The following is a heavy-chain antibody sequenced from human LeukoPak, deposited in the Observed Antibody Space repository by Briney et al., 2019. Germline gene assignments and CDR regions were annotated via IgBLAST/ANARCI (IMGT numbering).Heavy chain of an antibody. CDR3: ARRLGYCSGGSCPDHYYYGMDV. Sequence: PGGSRRLSCAASGFTFSSYDMHWVRQATGKGLEWVSAIGTAGDTYYPGSVKGRFTISRENAKNSLYLQMNSLRAGDTAVYYCARRLGYCSGGSCPDHYYYGMDVWGQGTTVTVSS. V-gene: IGHV3-13*01. CDR1: GFTFSSYD. J-gene: IGHJ6*02. D-gene: IGHD2-15*01. CDR2: IGTAGDT.